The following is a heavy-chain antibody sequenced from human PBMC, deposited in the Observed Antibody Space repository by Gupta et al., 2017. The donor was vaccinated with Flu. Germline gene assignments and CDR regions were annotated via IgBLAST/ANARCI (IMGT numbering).Heavy chain of an antibody. V-gene: IGHV5-51*01. CDR1: GYSFTSYW. D-gene: IGHD2-15*01. CDR2: IYPGDSDT. J-gene: IGHJ1*01. Sequence: EVQLVQSGAEVKKPGESLKISCKGSGYSFTSYWIGWVRQMPGKGLEWMGIIYPGDSDTRYSPSFQGQVTISADKSISTAYLQWSSLKASDTAMYYCARQRNGVYCSGGSCYNQYFQHWGQGTLVTVSS. CDR3: ARQRNGVYCSGGSCYNQYFQH.